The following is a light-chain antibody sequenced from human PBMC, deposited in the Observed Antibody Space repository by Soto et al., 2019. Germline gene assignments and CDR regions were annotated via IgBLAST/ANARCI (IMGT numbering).Light chain of an antibody. J-gene: IGKJ4*01. CDR2: GAS. CDR3: QQYGSSPLT. Sequence: EIALTQSPGTLSLSPGDRATISWLASQSVSSSYLAWYQQKPGQAPRLLIYGASSRATGIPDRFSGSGSGTDFTLTISRLEPEDFAVYYCQQYGSSPLTFGGGTKVDIK. CDR1: QSVSSSY. V-gene: IGKV3-20*01.